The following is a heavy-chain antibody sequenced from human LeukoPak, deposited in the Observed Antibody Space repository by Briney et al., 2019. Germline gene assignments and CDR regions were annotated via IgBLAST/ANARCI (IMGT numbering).Heavy chain of an antibody. J-gene: IGHJ3*02. CDR2: IYYSGST. CDR1: GGSISSYY. D-gene: IGHD2-15*01. Sequence: PSETLSLTCTVSGGSISSYYWSWIRQPPGKGLEWIGYIYYSGSTNYNPSLKSRVTISVDTSKNQFSLKLSSVTAADTAMYYCARKSGRAFDIWGQGTMVTVSS. V-gene: IGHV4-59*01. CDR3: ARKSGRAFDI.